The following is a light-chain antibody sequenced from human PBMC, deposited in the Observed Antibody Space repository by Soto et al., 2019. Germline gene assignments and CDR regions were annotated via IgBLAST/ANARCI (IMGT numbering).Light chain of an antibody. CDR2: HDS. V-gene: IGKV1-5*01. J-gene: IGKJ1*01. Sequence: DIQMTQSPSTLPASVGDRVTITCRASQSISNWLAWYQQKPGXAPXLLIYHDSTLESGVPSRFSGSGSGTEFTLTISSLQPDDFATYYCQQYMSYSFGQGTKV. CDR3: QQYMSYS. CDR1: QSISNW.